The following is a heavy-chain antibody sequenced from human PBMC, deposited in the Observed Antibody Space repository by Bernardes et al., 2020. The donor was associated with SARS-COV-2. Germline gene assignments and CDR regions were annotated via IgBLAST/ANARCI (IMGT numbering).Heavy chain of an antibody. CDR3: ARGRSFVSGMDV. J-gene: IGHJ6*02. V-gene: IGHV3-53*01. Sequence: GGSLRLSCAASGFTINTYSMTWVRQAPGKGLEWVATIYSGGSTYYADSVRGRFTISRDDSKNTLYLQLNSLRAEDAAVYYCARGRSFVSGMDVWGQGTTVTVSS. D-gene: IGHD3-3*01. CDR1: GFTINTYS. CDR2: IYSGGST.